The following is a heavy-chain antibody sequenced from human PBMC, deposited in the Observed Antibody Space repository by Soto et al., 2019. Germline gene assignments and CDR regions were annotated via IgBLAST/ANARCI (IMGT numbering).Heavy chain of an antibody. D-gene: IGHD6-6*01. CDR1: GGTFSSYT. V-gene: IGHV1-69*02. CDR3: ERSSSANYYYYYIDV. Sequence: QVQLVQSGAEVKKPGSSVKVSCKASGGTFSSYTISWVRQAPGPGLEWMGRIIPILGIANYAQKFQGRVTITADNSTSTAYMELSSLRSEDTAVYYFERSSSANYYYYYIDVWGKGTTVTVSS. CDR2: IIPILGIA. J-gene: IGHJ6*03.